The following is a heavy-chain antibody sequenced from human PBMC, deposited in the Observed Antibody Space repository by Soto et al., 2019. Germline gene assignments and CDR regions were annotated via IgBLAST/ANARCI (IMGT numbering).Heavy chain of an antibody. CDR1: GSRFSNYV. Sequence: QVQLVQSGAEVKTPGSALKVSCKVSGSRFSNYVISWVRQAPGHGLEWVGRIIPIFNSTKYAQSFQGRVTITADKSTSTASLELRSLRADDTAVYYCAREGRGKKAGYNGLVSLGYWGQGTLFTVSP. CDR3: AREGRGKKAGYNGLVSLGY. V-gene: IGHV1-69*06. CDR2: IIPIFNST. D-gene: IGHD2-2*02. J-gene: IGHJ4*02.